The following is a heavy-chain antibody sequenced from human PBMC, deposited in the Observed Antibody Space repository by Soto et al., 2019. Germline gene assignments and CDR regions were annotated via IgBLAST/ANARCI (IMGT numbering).Heavy chain of an antibody. V-gene: IGHV1-2*02. J-gene: IGHJ5*02. CDR2: VNPISGDT. D-gene: IGHD3-10*01. CDR1: GYTFTGKY. CDR3: AREEGFRITMDRGRWFDP. Sequence: QIQLVQSGAEVKKPGASVKVSCRASGYTFTGKYLHWVRQAPGQGLEWMGWVNPISGDTNYAQKFQDRVIMTRDRSITTVHMELSRLRSDDTAVYYCAREEGFRITMDRGRWFDPWGQGTLVTVSS.